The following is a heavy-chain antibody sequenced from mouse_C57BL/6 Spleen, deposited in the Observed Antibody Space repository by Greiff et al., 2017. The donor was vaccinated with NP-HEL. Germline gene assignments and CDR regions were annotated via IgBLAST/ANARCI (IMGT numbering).Heavy chain of an antibody. J-gene: IGHJ2*01. V-gene: IGHV1-15*01. CDR1: GYTFTDYE. CDR3: TRYLDDYEGY. D-gene: IGHD2-4*01. CDR2: IDPETGGT. Sequence: QVQLKQSGAELVRPGASVTLSCKASGYTFTDYEMHWVKQTPVHGLEWIGAIDPETGGTAYNQKFKGKAILTADKSSSTAYMELRSLTSEDSAVYYCTRYLDDYEGYWGQGTTLTVSS.